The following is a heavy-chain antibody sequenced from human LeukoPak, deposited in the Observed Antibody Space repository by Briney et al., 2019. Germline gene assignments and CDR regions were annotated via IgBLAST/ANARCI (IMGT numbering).Heavy chain of an antibody. CDR2: IYYSGST. CDR3: ARHPPIRGGDYVWWFDP. CDR1: GGSISSGDYY. Sequence: PSETLSLTCTVSGGSISSGDYYWSWIRQPPGKGLEWIGYIYYSGSTNYNPSLKSRVTISVDTSKNQFSLKLSSVTAADTAVYYCARHPPIRGGDYVWWFDPWGQGTLVTVSS. V-gene: IGHV4-61*08. J-gene: IGHJ5*02. D-gene: IGHD4-17*01.